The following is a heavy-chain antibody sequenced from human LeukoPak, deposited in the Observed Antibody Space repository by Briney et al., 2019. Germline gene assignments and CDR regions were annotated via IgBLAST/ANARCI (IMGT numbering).Heavy chain of an antibody. J-gene: IGHJ6*03. CDR2: INHSGST. CDR3: ARGSKTYYDILTGYRSYYYYMDV. Sequence: SSETLSLTCAVCGGSFSGYYWSWIRQPPGKGLEWIGEINHSGSTNYNPSLKSRVTISVDTSKNQFSLKLSSVTAADTAVYYCARGSKTYYDILTGYRSYYYYMDVWGKGTTVTVSS. CDR1: GGSFSGYY. D-gene: IGHD3-9*01. V-gene: IGHV4-34*01.